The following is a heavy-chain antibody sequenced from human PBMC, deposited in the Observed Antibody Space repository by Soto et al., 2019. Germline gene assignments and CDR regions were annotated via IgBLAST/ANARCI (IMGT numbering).Heavy chain of an antibody. CDR3: TRDPPITGSLSRPPLMAF. V-gene: IGHV1-18*04. J-gene: IGHJ6*02. CDR1: GYSFSSYG. CDR2: ISAYNGNT. D-gene: IGHD1-20*01. Sequence: SAVKLSCKASGYSFSSYGISWVRQAPGQGLEWMGWISAYNGNTNYVEKFQGKVAMTTDTSTSTAYMEVRSLRTDDTAVYYCTRDPPITGSLSRPPLMAFCGQGTTVTVS.